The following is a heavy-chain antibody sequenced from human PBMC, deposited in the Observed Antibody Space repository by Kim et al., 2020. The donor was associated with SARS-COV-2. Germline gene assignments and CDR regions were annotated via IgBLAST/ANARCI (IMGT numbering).Heavy chain of an antibody. CDR2: ITGSGGVT. CDR1: GFTFSSYA. D-gene: IGHD3-10*01. CDR3: AKSHGSGSYSPFDY. Sequence: GGSLRLSCAASGFTFSSYAMNWVRQAPGKGLEWVSTITGSGGVTYYADSVKGRFTISRDNSKNTLYVQMNSLRAEDTAIYYCAKSHGSGSYSPFDYWGQGTLVTVSS. V-gene: IGHV3-23*01. J-gene: IGHJ4*02.